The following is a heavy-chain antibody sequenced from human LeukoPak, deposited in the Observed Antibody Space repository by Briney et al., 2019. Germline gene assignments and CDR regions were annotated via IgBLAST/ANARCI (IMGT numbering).Heavy chain of an antibody. Sequence: ASVKVSCKASGYTFTSYGISWVRQAPGQGLEWMGWISAYNGNTNYAQKLQGRVTMTTDTSTSTAYMELRSLRSEDTAVYYCARSSDNYDILTGYFDYYYYYMDVWGKGTTVTISS. CDR1: GYTFTSYG. D-gene: IGHD3-9*01. V-gene: IGHV1-18*01. J-gene: IGHJ6*03. CDR3: ARSSDNYDILTGYFDYYYYYMDV. CDR2: ISAYNGNT.